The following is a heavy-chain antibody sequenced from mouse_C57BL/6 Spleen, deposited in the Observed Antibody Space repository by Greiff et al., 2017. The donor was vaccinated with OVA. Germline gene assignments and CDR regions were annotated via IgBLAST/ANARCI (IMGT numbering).Heavy chain of an antibody. CDR2: ISDGGSYT. CDR3: ARDRLRLFAY. Sequence: EVQLVESGGGLVKPGGSLKLSCAASGFTFSSYAMSWVRQTPEKRLEWVATISDGGSYTYYPDNVKGRFTISRDNAKNNLYLQMSHLKSEDTAMYYCARDRLRLFAYWGQGTLVTVSA. V-gene: IGHV5-4*01. D-gene: IGHD3-2*02. CDR1: GFTFSSYA. J-gene: IGHJ3*01.